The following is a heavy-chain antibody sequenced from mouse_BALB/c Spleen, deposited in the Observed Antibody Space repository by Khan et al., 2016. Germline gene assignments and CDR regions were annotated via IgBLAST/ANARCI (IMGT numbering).Heavy chain of an antibody. J-gene: IGHJ4*01. D-gene: IGHD1-1*01. CDR1: GVSLTTSG. Sequence: QVQLKQSGPGLVAPSQSLSITCTVSGVSLTTSGVHWVRQPPGKGLEWLGVIWAGGSTNFNSALMSRLSISKDNSKSQVFLKMNSLQTDDTAIYYCARARLTVVAKGAMDYWGQGTSVTVSS. CDR2: IWAGGST. V-gene: IGHV2-9*02. CDR3: ARARLTVVAKGAMDY.